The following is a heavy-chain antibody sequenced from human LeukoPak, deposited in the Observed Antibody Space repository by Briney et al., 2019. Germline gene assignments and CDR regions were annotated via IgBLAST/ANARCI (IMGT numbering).Heavy chain of an antibody. J-gene: IGHJ3*02. CDR3: ARGYYDAKGDSNPFDI. D-gene: IGHD4/OR15-4a*01. CDR2: TSHSGST. CDR1: GGSISSSS. Sequence: PSETLSLTCTVSGGSISSSSWSWIRQPPGRGLEWIGYTSHSGSTNYKPSLKSRVSISVDTSKNQFSLKLTPVTAADTAMYYCARGYYDAKGDSNPFDIWGQGTMVTVPS. V-gene: IGHV4-59*01.